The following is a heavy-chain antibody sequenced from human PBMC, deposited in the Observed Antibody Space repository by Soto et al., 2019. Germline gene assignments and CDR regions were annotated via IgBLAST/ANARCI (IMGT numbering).Heavy chain of an antibody. J-gene: IGHJ5*01. D-gene: IGHD3-9*01. CDR1: GGTFIGSG. V-gene: IGHV3-23*01. CDR3: AKHLNPVSWDFEAFDS. Sequence: GRPLRLSWAVSGGTFIGSGMRWVRQTPGKGLEWVSTISGTGSSTYYADSVKGRFAISRDNSKNTLYLQMNSLRVEDTAVFYCAKHLNPVSWDFEAFDSCGLGVLVTVSS. CDR2: ISGTGSST.